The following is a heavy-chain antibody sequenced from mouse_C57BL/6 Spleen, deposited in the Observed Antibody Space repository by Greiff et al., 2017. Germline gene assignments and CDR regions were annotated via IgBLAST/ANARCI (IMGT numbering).Heavy chain of an antibody. CDR1: GYTFTCYW. J-gene: IGHJ4*01. CDR2: IHHNSGST. CDR3: ARPYAMDY. Sequence: QVQLQQPGAELVKPGASVKLSFKASGYTFTCYWMRWGKQRPGQGLEWIGMIHHNSGSTNYNEKFKSKATLTVDKSSSTAYMQLSSLTSEDSAVYYCARPYAMDYWGQGTSVTVSS. V-gene: IGHV1-64*01.